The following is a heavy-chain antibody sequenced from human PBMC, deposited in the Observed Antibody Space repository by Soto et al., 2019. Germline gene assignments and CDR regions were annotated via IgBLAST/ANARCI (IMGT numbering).Heavy chain of an antibody. CDR2: IGGMEGSGTT. CDR3: ARHGITGSYYYAFDI. V-gene: IGHV4-4*02. J-gene: IGHJ3*02. CDR1: GGSIISYNW. D-gene: IGHD1-26*01. Sequence: PSETLSLTCDVSGGSIISYNWWTWVRQPKGKGMEWIGEIGGMEGSGTTFYNPSLKSRVTLSVDTSKNQFALKLSSVTAAETAVYYCARHGITGSYYYAFDIWGQGTMVTVSS.